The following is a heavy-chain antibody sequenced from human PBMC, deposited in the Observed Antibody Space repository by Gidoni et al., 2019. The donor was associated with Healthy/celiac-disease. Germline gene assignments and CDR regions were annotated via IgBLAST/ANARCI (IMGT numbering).Heavy chain of an antibody. CDR1: GFTFSSYE. J-gene: IGHJ4*02. D-gene: IGHD6-19*01. V-gene: IGHV3-48*03. CDR2: ISSSGSTI. CDR3: ARDPVADGIGYYFDY. Sequence: CAASGFTFSSYEMNWVRQAPGKGLEWVSYISSSGSTIYYAGSVKGRFTISRDNAKNSLYLQMNSLRAEDTAVYYCARDPVADGIGYYFDYWGQGTLVTVSS.